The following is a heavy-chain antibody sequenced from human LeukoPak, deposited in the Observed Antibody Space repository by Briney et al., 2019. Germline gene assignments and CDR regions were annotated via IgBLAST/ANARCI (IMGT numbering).Heavy chain of an antibody. CDR3: ARHGSGSSTFGY. Sequence: SETLSLTCSVSGGSISSYYWSWLRQPRGEGLEWIGYIYYSGSTNYNPSLKSRVTISVDTSKNQFSLKLSSVTAAHPAVYHCARHGSGSSTFGYWGQGTLVTVSS. D-gene: IGHD1-26*01. V-gene: IGHV4-59*08. CDR1: GGSISSYY. J-gene: IGHJ4*02. CDR2: IYYSGST.